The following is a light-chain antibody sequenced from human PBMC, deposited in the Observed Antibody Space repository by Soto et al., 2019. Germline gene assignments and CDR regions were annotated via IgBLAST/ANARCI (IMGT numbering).Light chain of an antibody. CDR1: QSVSSN. V-gene: IGKV3-15*01. J-gene: IGKJ1*01. CDR2: DAS. CDR3: QQYNNWPRT. Sequence: EIVMTQSPATLSVSPGERATLSCRASQSVSSNLAGYQQKPGQAPRLLIYDASTRATGIPARFSGSGSGTEFTLTISSLQSEDFAVYYCQQYNNWPRTFGQGTKVEIK.